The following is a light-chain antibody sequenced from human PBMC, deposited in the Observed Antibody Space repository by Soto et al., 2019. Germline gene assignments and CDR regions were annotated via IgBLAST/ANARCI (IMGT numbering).Light chain of an antibody. CDR3: QQYGSAPPIT. J-gene: IGKJ5*01. V-gene: IGKV3-20*01. CDR2: DAS. CDR1: QTVTSSY. Sequence: EIVLTQSPGTLCLXPXEGXTXXXSAIQTVTSSYLAWYQQKPGQSPRLLIYDASSRATGIPDRFSGSGSGTDFTLIISRLEPEDFAVYYCQQYGSAPPITFGQGTRLEI.